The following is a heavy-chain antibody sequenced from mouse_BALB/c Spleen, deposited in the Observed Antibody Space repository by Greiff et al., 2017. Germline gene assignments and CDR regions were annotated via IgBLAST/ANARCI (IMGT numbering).Heavy chain of an antibody. CDR3: ARTPYDGYYYYAMDY. D-gene: IGHD2-3*01. CDR1: GYTFTSYW. J-gene: IGHJ4*01. V-gene: IGHV1S81*02. CDR2: INPSNGRT. Sequence: VQLQQPGAELVKPGASVKLSCKASGYTFTSYWMHWVKQRPGQGLEWIGEINPSNGRTNYNEKFKSKATLTVDKSSSTAYMQLSSLTSEDSAVYYCARTPYDGYYYYAMDYWGQGTSVTVSS.